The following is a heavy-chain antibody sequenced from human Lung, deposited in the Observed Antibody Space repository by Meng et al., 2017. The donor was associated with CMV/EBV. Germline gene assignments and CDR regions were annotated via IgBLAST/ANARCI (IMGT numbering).Heavy chain of an antibody. D-gene: IGHD1-14*01. CDR3: ARDTPEAKDAFDI. J-gene: IGHJ3*02. CDR2: IYSGGST. V-gene: IGHV3-66*02. CDR1: GFTVSSNY. Sequence: GESLKISCAASGFTVSSNYMSWVRQAPGKGLEWVSVIYSGGSTYYADSVKGRFTISRDNSKNTLYLQMNSLRAEDTAVYYCARDTPEAKDAFDIWGQGTMVTVSS.